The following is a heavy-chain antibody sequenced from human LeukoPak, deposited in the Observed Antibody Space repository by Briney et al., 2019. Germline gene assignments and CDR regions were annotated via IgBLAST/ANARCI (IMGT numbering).Heavy chain of an antibody. D-gene: IGHD6-13*01. CDR1: GFTFSSYG. CDR2: ISYDGSNK. CDR3: ARVYVAAASQDY. V-gene: IGHV3-30*03. J-gene: IGHJ4*02. Sequence: PGGSLRLSCAASGFTFSSYGMHWVRQAPGKGLEWVAVISYDGSNKYYADSVKGRFTISRDNSKNTLYLQMNSLRAEDTAVYYCARVYVAAASQDYWGQGTLVTVSS.